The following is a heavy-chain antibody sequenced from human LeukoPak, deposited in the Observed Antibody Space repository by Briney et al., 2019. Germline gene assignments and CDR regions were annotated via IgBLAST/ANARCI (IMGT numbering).Heavy chain of an antibody. CDR2: INHSGST. D-gene: IGHD3-3*01. V-gene: IGHV4-34*01. J-gene: IGHJ5*02. Sequence: PSGTLSLTCAVYGGSFSGYYWSWIRQPPGKGLEWIGEINHSGSTNYNPSLKSRVTISVDTSKNQFSLKLSSVTAADTAVYYCARRRDLTIFGVVTSGGWFDPWGQGTLVTVSS. CDR1: GGSFSGYY. CDR3: ARRRDLTIFGVVTSGGWFDP.